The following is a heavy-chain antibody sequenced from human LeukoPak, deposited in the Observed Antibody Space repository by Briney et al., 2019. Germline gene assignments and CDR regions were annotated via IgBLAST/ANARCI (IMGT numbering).Heavy chain of an antibody. CDR1: GGSISSGGCN. D-gene: IGHD3-22*01. V-gene: IGHV4-30-2*01. CDR2: IYHSGST. Sequence: SETLSLTCTVSGGSISSGGCNWSWIRQPPGKGLEWIGCIYHSGSTYYNPSLKSRVTISVDRSKNQFSLKMSSVTAADTAVYYCARATLNNYYDSSDSPVDAFDIWGQGTMVTVSS. CDR3: ARATLNNYYDSSDSPVDAFDI. J-gene: IGHJ3*02.